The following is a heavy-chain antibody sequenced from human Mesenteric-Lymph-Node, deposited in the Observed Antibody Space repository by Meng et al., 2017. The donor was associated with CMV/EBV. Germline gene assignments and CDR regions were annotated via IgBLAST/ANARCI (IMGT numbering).Heavy chain of an antibody. Sequence: GESLKISCAASGFTFTDSYMSWIRQAPGKGLEWVSYISSSGSTIYYAASVKGRFTISRDNAKNSLFLQMNSLRAEDAALYYCARASSSVINPDGYLDFWGQGTLVTVSS. CDR1: GFTFTDSY. CDR3: ARASSSVINPDGYLDF. V-gene: IGHV3-11*04. CDR2: ISSSGSTI. D-gene: IGHD2/OR15-2a*01. J-gene: IGHJ4*02.